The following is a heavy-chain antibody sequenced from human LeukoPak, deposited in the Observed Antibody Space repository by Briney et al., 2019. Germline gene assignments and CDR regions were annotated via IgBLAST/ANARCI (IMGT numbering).Heavy chain of an antibody. D-gene: IGHD1-26*01. CDR2: ISSNGGST. Sequence: GGSLRLSCAASGFTFSSYAMHWVRQAPGKGLEYVSAISSNGGSTYYANSVKGRFTISRDNSKNTLYLQMGSLRAEDMAVYYCARDRQRSWYSGSWGHYWGQGTLVIVSS. CDR1: GFTFSSYA. CDR3: ARDRQRSWYSGSWGHY. V-gene: IGHV3-64*01. J-gene: IGHJ4*02.